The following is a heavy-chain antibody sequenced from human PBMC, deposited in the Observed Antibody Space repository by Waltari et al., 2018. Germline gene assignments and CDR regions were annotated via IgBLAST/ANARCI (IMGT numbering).Heavy chain of an antibody. CDR2: IYYSGST. CDR3: ARAAALGNWYFDL. Sequence: QVQLQESGPGLVKPSETLSLTCTVSGASISSYYWSWIRQPPGKGLEWIGYIYYSGSTNYNPSLKSRVTISVDTSKNQFSLKLSSVTAADTAVYYCARAAALGNWYFDLWGRGTLVTVSS. D-gene: IGHD7-27*01. V-gene: IGHV4-59*01. CDR1: GASISSYY. J-gene: IGHJ2*01.